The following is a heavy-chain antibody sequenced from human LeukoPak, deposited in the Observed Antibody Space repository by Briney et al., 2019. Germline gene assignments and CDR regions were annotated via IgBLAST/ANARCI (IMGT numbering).Heavy chain of an antibody. J-gene: IGHJ3*02. V-gene: IGHV3-7*01. Sequence: GGSPRLSCVASGFPFSSYWMSWVRQAPGKGLEFVANMKEDGSVKNYVDSVKGRFTISRDNAENSVYLQMSSLRAEDTALYYCARDPGWSSFDIWGQGGNGHRLL. CDR1: GFPFSSYW. CDR2: MKEDGSVK. CDR3: ARDPGWSSFDI. D-gene: IGHD2-15*01.